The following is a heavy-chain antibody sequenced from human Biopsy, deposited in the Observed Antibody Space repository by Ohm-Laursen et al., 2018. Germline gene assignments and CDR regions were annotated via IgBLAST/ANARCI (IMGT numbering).Heavy chain of an antibody. CDR1: GDSIGTSTTYY. CDR3: ARHPTGFWFDP. J-gene: IGHJ5*02. CDR2: IYNSETT. V-gene: IGHV4-39*01. Sequence: SETLSLTCAVSGDSIGTSTTYYWAWLRQPPGKGLEWIGSIYNSETTFYNPSLKSRVAISVDTSTNQFSLKVSFVTAADTALYYCARHPTGFWFDPWGHGALVTVSS.